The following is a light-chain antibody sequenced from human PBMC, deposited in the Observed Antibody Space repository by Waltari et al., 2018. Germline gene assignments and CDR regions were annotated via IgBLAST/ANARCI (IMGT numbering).Light chain of an antibody. J-gene: IGKJ5*01. Sequence: EIVLTQSPGTLSLSPGERATLSCRASQSVSSSYLVWYQQKPGQAPRLLIYGTSSRATDIPDRFSGSGSGTDFTLTISRLEPEDFAVYDCQQYGGSPPITFGQGTRLEIK. CDR1: QSVSSSY. CDR2: GTS. V-gene: IGKV3-20*01. CDR3: QQYGGSPPIT.